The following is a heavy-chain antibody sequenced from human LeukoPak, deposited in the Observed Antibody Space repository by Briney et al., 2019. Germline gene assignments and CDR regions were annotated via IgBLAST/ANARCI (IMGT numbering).Heavy chain of an antibody. J-gene: IGHJ4*02. CDR3: ARLYEKCSSSWGEFDY. CDR1: GFTFSSYS. D-gene: IGHD6-13*01. Sequence: GGSLRLSCAASGFTFSSYSMNWVRQAPGKGLEWVSSISSSSSYIYYADSVKGRFTISRDNAKNSLYLQMNSLRAEDTAVYYCARLYEKCSSSWGEFDYWGQGTLVTVSS. CDR2: ISSSSSYI. V-gene: IGHV3-21*01.